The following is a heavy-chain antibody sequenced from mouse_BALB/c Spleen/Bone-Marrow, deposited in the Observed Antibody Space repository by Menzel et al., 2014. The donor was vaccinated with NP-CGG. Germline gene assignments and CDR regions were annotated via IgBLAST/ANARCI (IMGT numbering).Heavy chain of an antibody. CDR3: TSLLTFYAMVY. CDR1: GFTFTDYY. CDR2: IRNKANGYTT. D-gene: IGHD4-1*01. Sequence: EVKLMESGGGLVQPGGSLRLSCATSGFTFTDYYMSWVRQPPGKALEWLGFIRNKANGYTTEYSASVKGRFTISRDNSQTILYLQMNTLRAEDSATYYCTSLLTFYAMVYWGQGTSVTVSS. J-gene: IGHJ4*01. V-gene: IGHV7-3*02.